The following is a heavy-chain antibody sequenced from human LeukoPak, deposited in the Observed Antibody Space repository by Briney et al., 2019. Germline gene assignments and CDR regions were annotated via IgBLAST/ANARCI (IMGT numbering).Heavy chain of an antibody. CDR1: GFPFSDYY. V-gene: IGHV3-11*04. D-gene: IGHD5-18*01. CDR3: ARVLRVGYSWGHFDY. CDR2: ISIIGSTI. J-gene: IGHJ4*02. Sequence: GGSLRLSCPAFGFPFSDYYMGCICQAPEKGLGWVSYISIIGSTIYYADSLKGRFTIYRASAKNSLYLQMNSLRAEDTAVCYCARVLRVGYSWGHFDYWGQGTLVTVSS.